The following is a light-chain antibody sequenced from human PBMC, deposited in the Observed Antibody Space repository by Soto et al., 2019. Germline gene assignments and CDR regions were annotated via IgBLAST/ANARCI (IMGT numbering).Light chain of an antibody. CDR1: SSDVGGYDY. J-gene: IGLJ2*01. CDR2: DVS. V-gene: IGLV2-11*01. Sequence: QSALTQPRSVSGSPGQSVTISCTGTSSDVGGYDYVSWYQHHPGKAPKLVIYDVSERPSGVPDRFSGSKSDNTASLTISGLQAEHESDYYCCSYAGSYTFVFGGGTKLTVL. CDR3: CSYAGSYTFV.